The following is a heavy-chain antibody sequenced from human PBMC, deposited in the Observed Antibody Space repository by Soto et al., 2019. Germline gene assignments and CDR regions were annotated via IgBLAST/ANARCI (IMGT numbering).Heavy chain of an antibody. CDR3: ARHVRTIFGVVHANYDY. CDR2: IYYSGST. J-gene: IGHJ4*02. Sequence: QLQLQESGPGLVKPSETLSLTCTVSGGSISSSSYYWGWIRQPPGKGLEWIGSIYYSGSTYYNPSLKSGVSLSVDTSKNQLSLKLSSVTAADTAVYYCARHVRTIFGVVHANYDYWGQGTLVTVSS. D-gene: IGHD3-3*01. CDR1: GGSISSSSYY. V-gene: IGHV4-39*01.